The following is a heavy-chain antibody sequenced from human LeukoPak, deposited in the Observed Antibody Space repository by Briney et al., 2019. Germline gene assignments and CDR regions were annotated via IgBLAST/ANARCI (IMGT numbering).Heavy chain of an antibody. J-gene: IGHJ4*02. CDR2: INPSGGGT. CDR3: AKDASLGRGSYPDY. V-gene: IGHV1-46*01. Sequence: ASVKVSCKAPGDTFPTYYMHWVRQAPGQGLEWVGIINPSGGGTRYAQKFQGRVTMTRDMSTSTVYMEMSSLRSEDTAVYYCAKDASLGRGSYPDYWGQGTLVTVSS. CDR1: GDTFPTYY. D-gene: IGHD1-26*01.